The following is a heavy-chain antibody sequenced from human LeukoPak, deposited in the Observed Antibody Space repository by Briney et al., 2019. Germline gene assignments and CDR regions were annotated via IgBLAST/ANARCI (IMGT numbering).Heavy chain of an antibody. CDR1: GFTFSSYG. CDR2: ISYDGSNK. CDR3: AKDLFDI. V-gene: IGHV3-30*18. Sequence: GGSLRLSCAASGFTFSSYGMHWVRQAPGKGLEWVAVISYDGSNKYYADSVKGRFTISRGNSKSTLYLQMNSLRAEDTAVYYCAKDLFDIWGQGTMVTVSS. J-gene: IGHJ3*02.